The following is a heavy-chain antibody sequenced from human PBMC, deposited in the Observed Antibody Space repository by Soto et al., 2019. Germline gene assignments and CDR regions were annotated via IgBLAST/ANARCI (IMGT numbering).Heavy chain of an antibody. D-gene: IGHD3-10*01. Sequence: ASVKLSCTASRYTFTSYDINGVRQATGQGLEWMGWMNPNSGNTGYAQKFQGRVTMTRNTSISTAYMELSSLRSEDTAVFYCARGDLRGGFAFDIWGQGTMVTVSS. J-gene: IGHJ3*02. CDR3: ARGDLRGGFAFDI. V-gene: IGHV1-8*01. CDR1: RYTFTSYD. CDR2: MNPNSGNT.